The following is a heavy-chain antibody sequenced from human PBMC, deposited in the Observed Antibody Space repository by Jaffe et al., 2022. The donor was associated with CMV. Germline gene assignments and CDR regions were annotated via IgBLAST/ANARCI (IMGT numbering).Heavy chain of an antibody. D-gene: IGHD1-1*01. J-gene: IGHJ4*02. CDR1: GFTFTNYA. CDR2: ISGSAGTT. Sequence: EVQLLESGGGLVQPGGSLRLSCAVSGFTFTNYAMSWVRQAPGKGLEWVSTISGSAGTTYYADSVKGRFTISRDNSKNTLYLQMSSLRADDTAVYYCVKSVGGSRATGTHGFDYWGQGTLVTVSS. CDR3: VKSVGGSRATGTHGFDY. V-gene: IGHV3-23*01.